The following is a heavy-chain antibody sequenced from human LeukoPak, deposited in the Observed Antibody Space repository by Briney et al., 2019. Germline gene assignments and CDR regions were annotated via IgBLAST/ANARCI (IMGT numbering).Heavy chain of an antibody. CDR1: GGTFSSYA. Sequence: SVKVSCKASGGTFSSYAISWVRQAPGQGLEWMGRIIPILGIANYAQKFQGRVTITADKSTSTAYMELSSLRSEDTAVYYCARAHYYDSSGWGMNYFDYWGQGTLVTVSS. CDR2: IIPILGIA. V-gene: IGHV1-69*04. D-gene: IGHD3-22*01. J-gene: IGHJ4*02. CDR3: ARAHYYDSSGWGMNYFDY.